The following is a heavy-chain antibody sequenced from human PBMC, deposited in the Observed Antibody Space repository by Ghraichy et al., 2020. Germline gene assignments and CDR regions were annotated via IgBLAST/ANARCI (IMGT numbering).Heavy chain of an antibody. CDR1: GYSISSGYY. D-gene: IGHD1-26*01. CDR3: AREVISVGATRGYGMDV. Sequence: SETLSLTCTVSGYSISSGYYWGWIRQPPGKGLEWIGSIYHSGSTYYNPSLKSRVTISVDTSKNQFSLKLSSVTAADTAVYYCAREVISVGATRGYGMDVWGQGTTVTVSS. CDR2: IYHSGST. V-gene: IGHV4-38-2*02. J-gene: IGHJ6*02.